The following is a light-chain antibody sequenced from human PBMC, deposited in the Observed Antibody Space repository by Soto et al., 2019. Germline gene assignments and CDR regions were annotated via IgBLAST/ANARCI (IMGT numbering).Light chain of an antibody. CDR1: QDISNL. CDR2: DAS. V-gene: IGKV1-33*01. Sequence: TQVPSSLSASVGDRVTITCQASQDISNLLNWYQQKPGKAPRLLIYDASNLETGVPSRFSGSGSGTDFTFTISSLQPEDIATYYCQQYEDIPITFGQGTRLEIK. CDR3: QQYEDIPIT. J-gene: IGKJ5*01.